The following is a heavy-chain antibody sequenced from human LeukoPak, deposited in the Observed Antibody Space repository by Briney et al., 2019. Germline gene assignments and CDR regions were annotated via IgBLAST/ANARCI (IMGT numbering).Heavy chain of an antibody. CDR2: ISGRSSTI. D-gene: IGHD3-22*01. V-gene: IGHV3-48*02. J-gene: IGHJ3*02. CDR3: ARATMIVEAFDI. Sequence: PGGSLRLSCAASGFTFSSYSMHWVRQAPGKGLEWVSYISGRSSTIYYVDSVKGRFTIPRDNAKNSLYLQMNSLRDEDTAVYYCARATMIVEAFDIWGQGTMVTVSS. CDR1: GFTFSSYS.